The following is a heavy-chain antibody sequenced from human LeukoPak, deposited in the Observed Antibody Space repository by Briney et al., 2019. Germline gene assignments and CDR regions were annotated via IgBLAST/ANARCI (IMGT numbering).Heavy chain of an antibody. CDR2: IIPILGIA. J-gene: IGHJ4*02. CDR1: GGTFSSYA. V-gene: IGHV1-69*04. Sequence: GASVKVSCKASGGTFSSYAISWVRQAPGQGLEWMGRIIPILGIANYAQKFQGRVTITADKSTSTAYMELSSLRSEDTAVYYCAREYCRGGSCYFGLDYWGQGTLVTVSS. CDR3: AREYCRGGSCYFGLDY. D-gene: IGHD2-15*01.